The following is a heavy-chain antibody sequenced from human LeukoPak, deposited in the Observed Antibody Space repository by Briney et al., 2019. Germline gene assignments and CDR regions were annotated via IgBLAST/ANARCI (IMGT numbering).Heavy chain of an antibody. V-gene: IGHV3-21*04. D-gene: IGHD2-2*01. CDR2: IRSESIYI. CDR3: AKDAAIYYYYYMDV. Sequence: GGSLRLSCAASGFTFSSYSMNWVRQAPGKGLEWVSSIRSESIYIYYADSVKGRFTISRDNSKNTLYLQMNSLRAEDTALYYCAKDAAIYYYYYMDVWGKGTTVTVSS. CDR1: GFTFSSYS. J-gene: IGHJ6*03.